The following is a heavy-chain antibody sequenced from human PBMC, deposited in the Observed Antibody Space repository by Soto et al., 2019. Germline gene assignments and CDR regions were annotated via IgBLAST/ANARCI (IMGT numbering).Heavy chain of an antibody. V-gene: IGHV1-2*02. CDR2: INPNSGAT. CDR3: ARGGGTILAPLP. J-gene: IGHJ5*02. D-gene: IGHD3-3*01. CDR1: GYTFTGYF. Sequence: QVQLVQSGAEVKKPGASVKVSCKASGYTFTGYFMHWVRQAPGQGLEWMGWINPNSGATKYAQKFQGRVTLSRETSISTAYMELSGLRSDDTAVYYCARGGGTILAPLPWGQGTLVTVSS.